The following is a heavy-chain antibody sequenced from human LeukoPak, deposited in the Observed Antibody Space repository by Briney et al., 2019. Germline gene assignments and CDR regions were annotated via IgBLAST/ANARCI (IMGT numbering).Heavy chain of an antibody. CDR1: GDSVSSNSVP. D-gene: IGHD2-2*01. V-gene: IGHV6-1*01. CDR3: ARRLTQYDCFDP. CDR2: TYYRSTWYN. J-gene: IGHJ5*02. Sequence: SQTLSLACAISGDSVSSNSVPCNWIRQSPSRGLEWQGRTYYRSTWYNDYAVSVRGRITVNPDPSKNQFSLHLNSVTPEDTAVYYCARRLTQYDCFDPWGQGILVNVSS.